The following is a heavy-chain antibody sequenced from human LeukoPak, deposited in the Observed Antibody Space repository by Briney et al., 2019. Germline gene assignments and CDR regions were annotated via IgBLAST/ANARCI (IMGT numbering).Heavy chain of an antibody. Sequence: ASVKVSCKASGYTFTGYYMHWVRQAPGQGLKWMGWINPNSGGTNYAQKFQGRVTMTRDTSISTAYMELSRLRSDDTAVYYCARDPYYDFWSGYYGNNWFDPWGQGTLVTVSS. D-gene: IGHD3-3*01. J-gene: IGHJ5*02. CDR3: ARDPYYDFWSGYYGNNWFDP. V-gene: IGHV1-2*02. CDR1: GYTFTGYY. CDR2: INPNSGGT.